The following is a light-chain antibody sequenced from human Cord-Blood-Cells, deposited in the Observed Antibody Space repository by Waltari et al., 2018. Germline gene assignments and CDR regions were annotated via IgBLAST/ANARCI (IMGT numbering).Light chain of an antibody. J-gene: IGLJ2*01. CDR3: SSYTSSSRV. CDR2: DVS. V-gene: IGLV2-14*01. Sequence: QYALTQPASVSGSPGQSITIPCTGTSSHVGGYNYVSWYQQHPGKAPKLMIYDVSNRPSGVSNRFSGSKSGNTASLTISGLQAEDEADYYCSSYTSSSRVFGGGTKLTVL. CDR1: SSHVGGYNY.